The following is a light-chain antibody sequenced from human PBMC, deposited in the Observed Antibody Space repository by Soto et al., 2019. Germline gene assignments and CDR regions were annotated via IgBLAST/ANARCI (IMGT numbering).Light chain of an antibody. CDR2: KAS. CDR3: QQYNSYSRA. J-gene: IGKJ1*01. V-gene: IGKV1-5*03. CDR1: QSISGW. Sequence: DIQMTQSPSTLSASVGDRVTITCRASQSISGWLAWYQQKPGKAPKLLIYKASTLESGVPSRFSGSGSETEFTLTISSLQPDDFATYYCQQYNSYSRAFGQGTKVEIK.